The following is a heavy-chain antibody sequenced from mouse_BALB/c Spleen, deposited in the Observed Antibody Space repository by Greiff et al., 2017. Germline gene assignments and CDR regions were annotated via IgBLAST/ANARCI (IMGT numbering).Heavy chain of an antibody. CDR3: ARGGFGYDAAMDY. J-gene: IGHJ4*01. Sequence: EVKVVESGGGLVKPGGSLKLSCAASGFTFSSYAMSWVRQSPERRLEWVAEISSGGSYTYYPDTVTGRFTISRDNAKNTLYLEMSSLRSEDTAMYYCARGGFGYDAAMDYWGQGTSVTVSS. D-gene: IGHD2-2*01. CDR1: GFTFSSYA. V-gene: IGHV5-9-4*01. CDR2: ISSGGSYT.